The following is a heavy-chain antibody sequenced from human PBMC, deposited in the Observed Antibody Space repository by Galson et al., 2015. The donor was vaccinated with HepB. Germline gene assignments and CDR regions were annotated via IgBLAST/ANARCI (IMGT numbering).Heavy chain of an antibody. D-gene: IGHD2-2*01. V-gene: IGHV3-23*01. Sequence: SLRLSCAASGFTFSSYAMSWVRQAPGKGLEWVSSIIVSGAGTYYADSVKGRFTISRDNSRNTLYLQMNSLRAEDTAVYYCAKQKVVDGMDVWGQGTTVTVSS. CDR3: AKQKVVDGMDV. CDR2: IIVSGAGT. CDR1: GFTFSSYA. J-gene: IGHJ6*02.